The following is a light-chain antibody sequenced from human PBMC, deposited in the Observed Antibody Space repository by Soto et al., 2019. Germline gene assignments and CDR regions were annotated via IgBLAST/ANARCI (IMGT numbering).Light chain of an antibody. CDR2: NNN. CDR1: RSNIGNNA. J-gene: IGLJ3*02. V-gene: IGLV1-44*01. CDR3: ATWDDSLNARGV. Sequence: QSVLTQTPSASGTPGQTVTISCSGSRSNIGNNAVSWYQQFPGTPPKLLIYNNNQRPSGVPDRFSGSKSCTSASLAISGLQSEDEADDYCATWDDSLNARGVFGGGTKLTVL.